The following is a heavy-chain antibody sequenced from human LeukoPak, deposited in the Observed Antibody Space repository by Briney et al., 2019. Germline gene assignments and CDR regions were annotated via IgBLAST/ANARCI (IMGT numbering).Heavy chain of an antibody. J-gene: IGHJ4*02. CDR2: IYKSGST. V-gene: IGHV4-4*07. Sequence: PSETLSLTCTVSGGSIGWDYWSWIRQSAGKGLEWIGRIYKSGSTNYNPSFRSRVTMSVDTSKNQFSLNGTSVTAADTAVYYCAREEYFQDSNGYSYYFHSWGQGSLVTVSP. CDR3: AREEYFQDSNGYSYYFHS. D-gene: IGHD3-22*01. CDR1: GGSIGWDY.